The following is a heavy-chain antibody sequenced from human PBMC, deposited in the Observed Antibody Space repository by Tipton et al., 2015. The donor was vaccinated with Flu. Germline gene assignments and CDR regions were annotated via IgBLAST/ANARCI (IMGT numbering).Heavy chain of an antibody. CDR3: VRQPYLGDYGGYFDY. CDR2: IYPGDSDT. Sequence: VQLVQSGAEVKKPGESLKISCKGSGYSFTSYWIGWVRQMPGKGLEWMGIIYPGDSDTRYSPSFQGPVTISADKSISTAYLQWSSLKASDTAMYYCVRQPYLGDYGGYFDYWGQGTLVTVSS. J-gene: IGHJ4*02. CDR1: GYSFTSYW. V-gene: IGHV5-51*01. D-gene: IGHD4-17*01.